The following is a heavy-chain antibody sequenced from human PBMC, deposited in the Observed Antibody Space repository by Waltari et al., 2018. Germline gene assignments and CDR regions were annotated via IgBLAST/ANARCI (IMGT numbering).Heavy chain of an antibody. V-gene: IGHV4-61*09. J-gene: IGHJ3*02. Sequence: QEQLQESGPGLVKPSQTLSLTCTVSGGSISSGSYYWSWIRQPAGKGLEWIGYIYTSGSTNYNPSLKSRVTISVDTSKNQFSLKLSSVTAADTAVYYCAREYSGSYDDAFDIWGQGTMVTVSS. CDR1: GGSISSGSYY. CDR3: AREYSGSYDDAFDI. D-gene: IGHD1-26*01. CDR2: IYTSGST.